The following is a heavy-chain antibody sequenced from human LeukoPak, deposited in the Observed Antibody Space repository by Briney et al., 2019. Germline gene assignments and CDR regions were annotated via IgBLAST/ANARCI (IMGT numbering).Heavy chain of an antibody. D-gene: IGHD1-26*01. J-gene: IGHJ4*02. V-gene: IGHV3-20*04. CDR1: GLTFDDYG. CDR2: INWNGGST. CDR3: ARGPSGSYHFDY. Sequence: GGPLRLSCEASGLTFDDYGMTWVPQAPGKGLDWVSGINWNGGSTGYADSVKGRFTISRDNAKNSLYLQMNSLRAEDTALYYCARGPSGSYHFDYWGQGTLVTVSS.